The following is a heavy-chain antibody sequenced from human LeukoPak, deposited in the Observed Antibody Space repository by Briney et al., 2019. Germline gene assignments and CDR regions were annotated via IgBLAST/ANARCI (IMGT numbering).Heavy chain of an antibody. CDR2: INPYNGDT. CDR3: ARTRGSHISMAYLDY. Sequence: ASVKVSCKASGYTFSGNFMHWVRQAPGQGREWMGWINPYNGDTNYAQKFQGRVTLTRDTSISTAYMELRSLTSDDTAVYYCARTRGSHISMAYLDYWGQGTLVTVSS. CDR1: GYTFSGNF. D-gene: IGHD2/OR15-2a*01. V-gene: IGHV1-2*02. J-gene: IGHJ4*02.